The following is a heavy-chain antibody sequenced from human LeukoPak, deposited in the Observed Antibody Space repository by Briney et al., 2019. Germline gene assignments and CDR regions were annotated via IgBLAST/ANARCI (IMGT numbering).Heavy chain of an antibody. CDR1: GFTFSSYW. CDR3: AREGLVPAAIVYYYYYMDV. V-gene: IGHV3-74*01. Sequence: PGGSLRLSCAASGFTFSSYWMHWVRQASGKGLVWVSRINSDGSSTSYADSVKGRFTISRDNAKNTLYLQMNSLRAEDTAVYYCAREGLVPAAIVYYYYYMDVWGKGTTVTVSS. D-gene: IGHD2-2*02. J-gene: IGHJ6*03. CDR2: INSDGSST.